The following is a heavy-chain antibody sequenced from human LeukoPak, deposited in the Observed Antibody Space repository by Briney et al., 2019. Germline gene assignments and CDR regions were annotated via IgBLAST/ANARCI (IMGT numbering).Heavy chain of an antibody. CDR1: EYTFTGYY. D-gene: IGHD3-3*01. Sequence: ASVKVSCKASEYTFTGYYMHWVRQAPGQGLEWMGWINPNSGGTNYAQKFQGRVTMTRDTSISTAYMELSRLRSDDTAVYYCARGCGIFGVALKGFDPWGQGTLVTVSS. J-gene: IGHJ5*02. V-gene: IGHV1-2*02. CDR3: ARGCGIFGVALKGFDP. CDR2: INPNSGGT.